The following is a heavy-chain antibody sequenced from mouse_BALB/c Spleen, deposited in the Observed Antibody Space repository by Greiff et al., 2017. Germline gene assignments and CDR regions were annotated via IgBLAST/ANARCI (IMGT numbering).Heavy chain of an antibody. V-gene: IGHV1-9*01. Sequence: QVQLKQSGAELMKPGASVKISCKATGYTFSSYWIEWVKQRPGHGLEWIGEILPGSGSTNYNEKFKGKATFTADTSSNTAYMQLSSLTSEDSAVYYCALTGPFAYWGQGTLVTVSA. J-gene: IGHJ3*01. CDR1: GYTFSSYW. CDR3: ALTGPFAY. CDR2: ILPGSGST. D-gene: IGHD4-1*01.